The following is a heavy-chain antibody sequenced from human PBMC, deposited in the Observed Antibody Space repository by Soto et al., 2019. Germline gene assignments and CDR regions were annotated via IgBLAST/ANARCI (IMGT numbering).Heavy chain of an antibody. Sequence: GGSLRLSCAASGFTFSSYAMSWVRQAPGKGLEWVSAISGSGGSTYYADSVKGRFTISRDNSKNKLYLQMNSLRAEDTAVYYCAKVGSPGGYYSGDDYEAYFDYWGQGTLVTVSS. D-gene: IGHD5-12*01. CDR1: GFTFSSYA. V-gene: IGHV3-23*01. CDR2: ISGSGGST. CDR3: AKVGSPGGYYSGDDYEAYFDY. J-gene: IGHJ4*02.